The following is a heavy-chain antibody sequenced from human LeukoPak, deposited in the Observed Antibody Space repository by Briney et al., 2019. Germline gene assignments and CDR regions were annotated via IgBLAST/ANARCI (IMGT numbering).Heavy chain of an antibody. V-gene: IGHV3-30*18. D-gene: IGHD2-15*01. CDR1: GFTFSSYG. Sequence: PGGSLRLSCAASGFTFSSYGMHWVRQAPGKGLEWVAVISYDGSNKYYADSVKGRFTISRDNSKNTLYLQMNSLRAEDTAVYYCAKALLQQPPYPDYWGQGTLVTVSS. J-gene: IGHJ4*02. CDR3: AKALLQQPPYPDY. CDR2: ISYDGSNK.